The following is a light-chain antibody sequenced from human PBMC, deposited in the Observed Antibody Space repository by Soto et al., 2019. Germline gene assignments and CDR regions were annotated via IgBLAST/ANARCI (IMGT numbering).Light chain of an antibody. J-gene: IGKJ1*01. V-gene: IGKV2-28*01. CDR3: RQALQTRT. Sequence: DILMTQSPLSLPVTTGEPASISCRSSQSLLHSNGYNYLDWYLQKPGQSPQLLIYLGSYRASGVPDRFSGSGSGTDFTLKISRVEAEDVGVYYCRQALQTRTFGQGAKVDIK. CDR2: LGS. CDR1: QSLLHSNGYNY.